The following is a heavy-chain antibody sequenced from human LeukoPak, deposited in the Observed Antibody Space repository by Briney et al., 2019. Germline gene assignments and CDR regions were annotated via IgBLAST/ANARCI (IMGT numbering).Heavy chain of an antibody. CDR2: ISWNSDTI. D-gene: IGHD3-10*01. CDR1: GFTFSSYS. J-gene: IGHJ4*02. Sequence: PGGSLRLSCAASGFTFSSYSMNWVRQAPGKGLEWVSSISWNSDTIYYADSVKGRFTISRDNAKNSLYLQMNSLRPEDTAFYYCAKMGYFGSGSYYPGEYYFDYWGQGTLVTVSS. CDR3: AKMGYFGSGSYYPGEYYFDY. V-gene: IGHV3-9*01.